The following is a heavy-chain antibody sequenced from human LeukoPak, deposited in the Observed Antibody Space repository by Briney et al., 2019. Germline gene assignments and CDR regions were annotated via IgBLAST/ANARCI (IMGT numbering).Heavy chain of an antibody. CDR2: ISSSSSYI. V-gene: IGHV3-21*01. CDR1: GFTFSCYS. J-gene: IGHJ5*02. CDR3: ARASRSSSWPGKVWFDP. Sequence: GGSLRLSCAASGFTFSCYSMNWVRQAPGKGLEWVSSISSSSSYIYYADSVKGRFTISRDNAKNSLYLQMNSLRAEDTAVYYCARASRSSSWPGKVWFDPWGQGTLVTVSS. D-gene: IGHD6-13*01.